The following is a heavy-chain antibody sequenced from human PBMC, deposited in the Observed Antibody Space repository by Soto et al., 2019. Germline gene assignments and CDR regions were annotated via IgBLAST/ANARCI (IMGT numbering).Heavy chain of an antibody. CDR3: ARHNYDSSGYYHYYYGMDV. CDR2: INHSGST. Sequence: QVQLQQWGAGLLKPSETLSLTCAVYGGSGGSFSGYYWSWIRQPPGKGLEWIGEINHSGSTNYNPSPKSRVTISVDTSKNQFSLKLGSVTAADTAVYCARHNYDSSGYYHYYYGMDVWGQGTTVTVSS. J-gene: IGHJ6*02. V-gene: IGHV4-34*01. CDR1: GGSGGSFSGYY. D-gene: IGHD3-22*01.